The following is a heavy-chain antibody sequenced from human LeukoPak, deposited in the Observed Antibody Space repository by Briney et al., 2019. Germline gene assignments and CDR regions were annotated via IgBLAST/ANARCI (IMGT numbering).Heavy chain of an antibody. Sequence: SETLSLTCTVSGGSISSYYWSWIRQPPGKGLEWIGYIYYSGSTNYNSSFKSRVTMSVDTSKNQFSLKLSSVTAADTAVYYCARDGHSSGWGSYWYFDLWGRGTLVTVSS. CDR2: IYYSGST. D-gene: IGHD6-19*01. CDR3: ARDGHSSGWGSYWYFDL. CDR1: GGSISSYY. V-gene: IGHV4-59*12. J-gene: IGHJ2*01.